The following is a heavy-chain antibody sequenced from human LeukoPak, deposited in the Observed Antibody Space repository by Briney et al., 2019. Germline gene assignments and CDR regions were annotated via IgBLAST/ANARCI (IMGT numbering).Heavy chain of an antibody. D-gene: IGHD3-10*01. CDR2: IIPIFGTA. V-gene: IGHV1-69*13. Sequence: GASVKASCKASGGTFSSYAISWVRQAPGQGLEWMGGIIPIFGTANYAQRFQGRVTITADESTSTAYMELSSLRSDDTAVYYCARSGRRSGSYYTLIYYYYYYGMDVWGKGTTVTVSS. CDR1: GGTFSSYA. CDR3: ARSGRRSGSYYTLIYYYYYYGMDV. J-gene: IGHJ6*04.